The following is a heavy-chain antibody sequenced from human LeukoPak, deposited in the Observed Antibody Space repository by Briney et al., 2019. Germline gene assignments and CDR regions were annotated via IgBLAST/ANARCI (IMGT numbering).Heavy chain of an antibody. J-gene: IGHJ4*02. D-gene: IGHD6-13*01. CDR1: GYTFTSYG. CDR3: ARYRGIAATGTPEPFDY. Sequence: ASVKVSCKASGYTFTSYGISWVRQAPGQGLEWMGWVSAYNGNTNYAQKLQGRVTMTTDTSTSTAYMELRSLRSDDTAVYYCARYRGIAATGTPEPFDYWGQGTLVTVSS. V-gene: IGHV1-18*01. CDR2: VSAYNGNT.